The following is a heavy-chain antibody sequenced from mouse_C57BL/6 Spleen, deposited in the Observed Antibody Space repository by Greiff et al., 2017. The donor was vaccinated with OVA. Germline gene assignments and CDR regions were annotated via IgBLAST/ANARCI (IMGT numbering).Heavy chain of an antibody. D-gene: IGHD3-1*01. CDR3: ARVGLLGAYFDY. CDR1: GYTFTSYW. Sequence: QVQLQQPGAELVKPGASVKLSCKASGYTFTSYWMHWVKQRPGQGLEWIGMIHPNSGSTNYNEKFKSKATLTVDKSSSTAYMQLSSLTSEDSAVYYCARVGLLGAYFDYWGQGTTLTVSS. CDR2: IHPNSGST. V-gene: IGHV1-64*01. J-gene: IGHJ2*01.